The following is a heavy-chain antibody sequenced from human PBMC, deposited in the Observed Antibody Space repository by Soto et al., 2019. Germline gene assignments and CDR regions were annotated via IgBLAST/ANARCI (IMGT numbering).Heavy chain of an antibody. J-gene: IGHJ4*02. V-gene: IGHV4-59*08. CDR1: GGSISSYY. CDR3: ARQIAVAAVDY. D-gene: IGHD6-19*01. CDR2: IYYSGST. Sequence: QVQLQESGPGLVKPSETLSLTCTVSGGSISSYYWSWIRQPPGKGLEWIGYIYYSGSTNYNPSLKSRVTISVDTSKNQFSLKLSSVTAADTAVYYCARQIAVAAVDYWGQGTLVTVSS.